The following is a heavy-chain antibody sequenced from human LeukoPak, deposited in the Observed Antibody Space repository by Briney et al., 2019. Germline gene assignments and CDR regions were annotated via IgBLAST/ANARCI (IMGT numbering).Heavy chain of an antibody. Sequence: GESLKISCKASGYTFTGYYIHWVRQAPGQGLEWMGWINPNSGGTNYAQKFQGRVTMTRDTSINTAYMELSRLRSDDTAVYYCVRVRNYTYGFDYWGQGTLVTVSS. CDR2: INPNSGGT. CDR1: GYTFTGYY. CDR3: VRVRNYTYGFDY. J-gene: IGHJ4*02. D-gene: IGHD3-3*01. V-gene: IGHV1-2*02.